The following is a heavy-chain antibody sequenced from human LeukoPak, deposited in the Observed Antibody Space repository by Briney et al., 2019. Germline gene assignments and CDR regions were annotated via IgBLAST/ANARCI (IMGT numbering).Heavy chain of an antibody. CDR3: ARQGYCSGGSCYGVVRVWFDP. CDR2: IDPSDSYT. CDR1: GYSFTSYW. J-gene: IGHJ5*02. Sequence: GESLKISCKASGYSFTSYWISWVRQMPGKGLERMGRIDPSDSYTNYSPSFQGHVTISADKSISTAYLQWSSLKASDTAMYYCARQGYCSGGSCYGVVRVWFDPWGQGTLVTVSS. D-gene: IGHD2-15*01. V-gene: IGHV5-10-1*01.